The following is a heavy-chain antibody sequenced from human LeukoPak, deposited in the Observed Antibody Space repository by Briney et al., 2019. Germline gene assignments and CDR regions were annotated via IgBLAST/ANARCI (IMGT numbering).Heavy chain of an antibody. J-gene: IGHJ4*02. CDR3: AKDFGLRYFDWLD. CDR2: ISRSGSTK. Sequence: GGSLRLSCAASGFTFSDYNMRWIRQAPGKGLEWVSSISRSGSTKYYADSVKGRFTISRDNSKNTLYLQMNSLRAEDTAVYYCAKDFGLRYFDWLDWGQGTLVTVSS. CDR1: GFTFSDYN. D-gene: IGHD3-9*01. V-gene: IGHV3-11*01.